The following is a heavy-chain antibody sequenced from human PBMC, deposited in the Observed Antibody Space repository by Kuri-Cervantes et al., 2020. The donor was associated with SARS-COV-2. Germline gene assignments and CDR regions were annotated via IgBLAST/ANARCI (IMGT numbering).Heavy chain of an antibody. CDR2: LDTSGST. Sequence: SETLSLTCDVSGVSVSGGTYYWSWIRQPAGKGLEWIGHLDTSGSTTYNPSLKSRVTISRDTSKNQFSLKLSSVTAADTAVYYCARGQGATRGVFYYYMDVWGKGTTVTVSS. V-gene: IGHV4-61*09. CDR3: ARGQGATRGVFYYYMDV. CDR1: GVSVSGGTYY. J-gene: IGHJ6*03. D-gene: IGHD1/OR15-1a*01.